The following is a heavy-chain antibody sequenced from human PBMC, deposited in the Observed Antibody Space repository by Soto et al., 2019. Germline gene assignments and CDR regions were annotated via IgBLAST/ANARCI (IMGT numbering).Heavy chain of an antibody. D-gene: IGHD3-10*01. J-gene: IGHJ4*02. Sequence: VKVSCKASGYTFTSYDINWVRQATGQGLEWMGWMNPNSGNTGYAQKFQGRVTMTRNTSISTAYMELSSLRSEDTAVYYCARVTYGSGSYFDYWGQGTLVTVSS. CDR1: GYTFTSYD. CDR2: MNPNSGNT. V-gene: IGHV1-8*02. CDR3: ARVTYGSGSYFDY.